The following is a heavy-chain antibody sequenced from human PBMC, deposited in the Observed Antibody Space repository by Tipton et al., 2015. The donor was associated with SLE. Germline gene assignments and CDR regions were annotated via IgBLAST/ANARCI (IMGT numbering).Heavy chain of an antibody. D-gene: IGHD5-24*01. CDR1: GYSFTSYG. CDR3: AKDGPMATPLFDN. J-gene: IGHJ4*02. CDR2: ISGYNGKT. V-gene: IGHV1-18*01. Sequence: QVQLVQSGAEVKKPGASVKVSCKASGYSFTSYGISWVRQAPGQGLEWMGWISGYNGKTNYAQKLQGRVTITADKSTSTAYMELSSLRSEDTAVYYCAKDGPMATPLFDNWGQGTLVTVSS.